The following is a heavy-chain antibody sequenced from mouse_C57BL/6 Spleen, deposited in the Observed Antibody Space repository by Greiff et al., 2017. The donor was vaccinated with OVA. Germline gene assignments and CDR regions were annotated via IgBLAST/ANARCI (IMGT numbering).Heavy chain of an antibody. CDR2: IRSKSNNYAT. Sequence: EVQLVESGGGLVQPKGSLKLSCAASGFSFTTYAMNWVRQAPGRGLEWVARIRSKSNNYATYYADSVKDRFTISRADSESRLNLKMNNLKAEDTAMYSCVRQGGGYWGQGTTLTVSS. CDR1: GFSFTTYA. CDR3: VRQGGGY. V-gene: IGHV10-1*01. J-gene: IGHJ2*01.